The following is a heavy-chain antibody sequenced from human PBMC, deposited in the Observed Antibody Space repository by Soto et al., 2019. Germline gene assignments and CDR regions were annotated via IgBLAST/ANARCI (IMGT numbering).Heavy chain of an antibody. J-gene: IGHJ6*02. CDR1: GFTFSSYD. Sequence: GGSLRLSCAASGFTFSSYDMHWVRQATGKGLESVSAIGTAGDTYYPGSVKGRFTISRDNARNTLSLQMNSLRADDTAVYYCARLSGDHSAFFSYGMDAWGQGTTVTVSS. V-gene: IGHV3-13*01. CDR2: IGTAGDT. D-gene: IGHD2-21*01. CDR3: ARLSGDHSAFFSYGMDA.